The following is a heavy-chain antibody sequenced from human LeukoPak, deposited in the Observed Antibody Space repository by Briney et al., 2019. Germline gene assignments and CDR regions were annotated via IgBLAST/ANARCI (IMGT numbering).Heavy chain of an antibody. CDR2: IYYSEST. V-gene: IGHV4-59*07. CDR1: AGSISSYY. Sequence: SATLSLTCTVSAGSISSYYWIWIRQPPGKGLEWIGYIYYSESTNYNPSLKSRVTISVDTSKNQFSLNLSSVTTADTAVYYCARGGSESYRNYYYMDVWGKGTTVTVSS. CDR3: ARGGSESYRNYYYMDV. J-gene: IGHJ6*03. D-gene: IGHD3-10*01.